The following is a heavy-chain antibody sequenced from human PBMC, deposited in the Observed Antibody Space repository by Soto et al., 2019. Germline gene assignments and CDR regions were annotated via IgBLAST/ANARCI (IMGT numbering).Heavy chain of an antibody. CDR3: ARGRLRQRPLNRNWFDP. D-gene: IGHD6-25*01. J-gene: IGHJ5*02. V-gene: IGHV4-34*01. CDR2: INHSGST. Sequence: SETLSLTCAVYGGSFSGYYWSWIRQPPGKGLEWIGEINHSGSTNYNPSLKIRVTISVDTSKNQFSLKLSSVTAADTAVYYCARGRLRQRPLNRNWFDPWGQGTLVTVSS. CDR1: GGSFSGYY.